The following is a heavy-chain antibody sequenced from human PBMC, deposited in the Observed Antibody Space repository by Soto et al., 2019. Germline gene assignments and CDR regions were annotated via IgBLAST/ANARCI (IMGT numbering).Heavy chain of an antibody. J-gene: IGHJ4*01. CDR3: ARGGTIAVTTIGDY. D-gene: IGHD5-12*01. CDR2: ISSSSSTI. CDR1: GFTFRSYN. V-gene: IGHV3-48*02. Sequence: DVQLVESGGGLVQPGGSLRLSCAASGFTFRSYNMNWVRQAPGKGLDWLSYISSSSSTISYADSVKGRFTISRDNAKNSLYLQMNSLRDDDTAMYYCARGGTIAVTTIGDYWGQGTLVTVSS.